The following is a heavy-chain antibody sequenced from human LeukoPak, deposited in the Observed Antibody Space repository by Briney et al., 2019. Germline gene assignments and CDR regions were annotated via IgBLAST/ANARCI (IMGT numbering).Heavy chain of an antibody. D-gene: IGHD6-25*01. V-gene: IGHV4-59*12. CDR3: ARGLQRLPAGGY. CDR1: GGSINSDY. Sequence: PSETLSLTCTVSGGSINSDYWSWIRQPPGKGLEWIGNVYHSGSTNYNPSVKSRVTISVDTSKNQVSLKLSSVTAADTAVYYCARGLQRLPAGGYWGQGSLVTVSS. J-gene: IGHJ4*02. CDR2: VYHSGST.